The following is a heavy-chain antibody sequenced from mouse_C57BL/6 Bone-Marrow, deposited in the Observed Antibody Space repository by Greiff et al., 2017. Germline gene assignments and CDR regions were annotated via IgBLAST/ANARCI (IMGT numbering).Heavy chain of an antibody. J-gene: IGHJ2*01. CDR1: GYTFTSYW. CDR3: ASECYYGSSLDY. CDR2: IDPSDSYT. D-gene: IGHD1-1*01. Sequence: VKLQQPGAELVKPGASVKLSCKASGYTFTSYWMQWVKQRPGQGLEWIGEIDPSDSYTNYNQKFKGKATLTVDTSSGTAYMQLSSLTSEDSAVYYCASECYYGSSLDYWGQGTTLTVSS. V-gene: IGHV1-50*01.